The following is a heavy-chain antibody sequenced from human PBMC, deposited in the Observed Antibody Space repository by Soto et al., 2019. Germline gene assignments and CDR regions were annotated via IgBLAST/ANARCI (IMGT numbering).Heavy chain of an antibody. CDR3: ARRGLYSSTWHGDY. D-gene: IGHD2-2*01. Sequence: GGSLRLSCAASGFTFTTYAMSWVRQAPGKGLEWVSHISSSGDNTFYANSVKGRFTISRDNSGNTLFLQMNILTAEDTAVYYCARRGLYSSTWHGDYWGQGTLVTVSS. J-gene: IGHJ4*02. CDR1: GFTFTTYA. CDR2: ISSSGDNT. V-gene: IGHV3-23*01.